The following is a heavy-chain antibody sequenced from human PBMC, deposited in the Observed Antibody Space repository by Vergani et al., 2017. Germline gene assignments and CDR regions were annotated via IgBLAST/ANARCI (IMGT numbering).Heavy chain of an antibody. Sequence: QVQLVQSGAEVKKPGSSVKVSCKASGGTFSSYAISWVRQAPGQGLEWMGGIIPIFGTAHYAQKFQGRVTLTADESTSTAYMELSSLRSEDTAVYYCARAWGTAPTDSYFDYWGQGTLVTVSS. CDR2: IIPIFGTA. CDR1: GGTFSSYA. CDR3: ARAWGTAPTDSYFDY. J-gene: IGHJ4*02. D-gene: IGHD3-16*01. V-gene: IGHV1-69*01.